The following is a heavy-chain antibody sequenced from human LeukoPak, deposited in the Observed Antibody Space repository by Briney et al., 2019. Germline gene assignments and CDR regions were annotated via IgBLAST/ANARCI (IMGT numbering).Heavy chain of an antibody. V-gene: IGHV4-59*01. D-gene: IGHD4-17*01. CDR3: AREGRQDYVYFDC. CDR1: GDSISSYY. J-gene: IGHJ4*02. CDR2: INYSGNT. Sequence: SETLSLTCTVSGDSISSYYWSWIRQPPGKGLEWMGYINYSGNTNYNPSLKSRVTISVDTSKNQFSLRLTSVTAADTAVYYCAREGRQDYVYFDCWGQGTLVSVSS.